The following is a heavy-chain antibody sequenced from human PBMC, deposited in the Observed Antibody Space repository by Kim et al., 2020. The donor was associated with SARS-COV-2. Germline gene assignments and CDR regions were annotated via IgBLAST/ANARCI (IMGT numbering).Heavy chain of an antibody. Sequence: GGSLRLSCAASGFTFSSYEMNWVRQAPGKGLEWVSYISSSGSTIYYADSVKGRFTISRDNAKNSLYLQMNSLRAEDTAVYYCARARGELLPDAFDIWGQGTMVTVSS. CDR1: GFTFSSYE. D-gene: IGHD1-26*01. J-gene: IGHJ3*02. V-gene: IGHV3-48*03. CDR2: ISSSGSTI. CDR3: ARARGELLPDAFDI.